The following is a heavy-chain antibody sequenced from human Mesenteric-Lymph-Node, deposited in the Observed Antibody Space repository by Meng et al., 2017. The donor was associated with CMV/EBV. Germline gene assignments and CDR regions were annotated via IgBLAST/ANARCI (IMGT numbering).Heavy chain of an antibody. CDR1: GFTFSNCW. CDR3: AKDRFGSGSSTTYYYYGMDV. V-gene: IGHV3-30*02. J-gene: IGHJ6*02. Sequence: GGSLRLSCAASGFTFSNCWMSWVRQAPGKGLEWVSFIRYDGSNKYYADSVKGRFTISRDNSKNMLFLQMNSLRPEDTAVYYCAKDRFGSGSSTTYYYYGMDVWGQGTTVTVSS. D-gene: IGHD3-10*01. CDR2: IRYDGSNK.